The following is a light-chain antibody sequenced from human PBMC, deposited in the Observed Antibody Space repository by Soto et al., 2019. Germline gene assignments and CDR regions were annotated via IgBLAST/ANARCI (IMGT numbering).Light chain of an antibody. CDR3: QQEVSSPPRT. Sequence: EIVLTQSPGTLSLSPGERATLSCRASQTRRSSYLAWFQQKPGQAPRLLIYGTSSRATGVPDRFSGSGSGPDFTLTISRLEPDGFAVFYCQQEVSSPPRTCGQGTRVDIQ. J-gene: IGKJ1*01. CDR1: QTRRSSY. CDR2: GTS. V-gene: IGKV3-20*01.